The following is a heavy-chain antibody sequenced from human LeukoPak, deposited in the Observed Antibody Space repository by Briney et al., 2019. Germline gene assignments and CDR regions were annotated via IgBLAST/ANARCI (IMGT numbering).Heavy chain of an antibody. CDR3: ARGPGIAAYYFDY. V-gene: IGHV3-66*01. D-gene: IGHD6-25*01. J-gene: IGHJ4*02. Sequence: GGSLRLSCAASGFTVSSHYMHWVRQAPGKGLEWVSIIYTGGSTLYADSVKGRFTISRDNAKNSLYLQMNSLRAEDTAVYYCARGPGIAAYYFDYWGQGTLVTVSS. CDR1: GFTVSSHY. CDR2: IYTGGST.